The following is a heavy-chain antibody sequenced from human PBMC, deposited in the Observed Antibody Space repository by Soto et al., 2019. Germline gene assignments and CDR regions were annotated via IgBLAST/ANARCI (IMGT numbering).Heavy chain of an antibody. Sequence: GGSLRLSCAGSGFTFSSYGMHWVRQAPGRGLEWVALIWYDGKNQFYADSVKGRFTISRDNSKNTVYLHMTNLTAEDTAVYYCARDQYTAMNTAMIIYWGQGTLVTVSS. J-gene: IGHJ4*02. D-gene: IGHD5-18*01. CDR2: IWYDGKNQ. CDR1: GFTFSSYG. V-gene: IGHV3-33*01. CDR3: ARDQYTAMNTAMIIY.